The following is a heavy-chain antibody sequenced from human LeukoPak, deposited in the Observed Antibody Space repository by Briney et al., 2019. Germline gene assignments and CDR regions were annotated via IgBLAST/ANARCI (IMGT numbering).Heavy chain of an antibody. J-gene: IGHJ4*02. CDR2: INPSGGST. V-gene: IGHV1-46*01. CDR3: ARTPVPYYDILTGYPLDY. D-gene: IGHD3-9*01. CDR1: GYTFTSYY. Sequence: ASVKVSCKASGYTFTSYYMHWVRQAPGQGLEWMGIINPSGGSTSYAQKFQGRVTMTRDTSTSTVYMELSSLRSEDTAVYYCARTPVPYYDILTGYPLDYWGLGTLVTVSS.